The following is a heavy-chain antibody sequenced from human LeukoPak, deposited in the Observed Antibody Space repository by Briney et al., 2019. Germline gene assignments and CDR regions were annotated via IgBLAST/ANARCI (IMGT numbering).Heavy chain of an antibody. J-gene: IGHJ3*02. CDR1: GGSISSSNW. V-gene: IGHV4-4*02. Sequence: SGTLSLTCAVSGGSISSSNWWNWVRQPPGKGLEWIGEIYHSGSTNYNPSLKSRVTISVDTSKNQFSLKLSSVTAADTAVYYCARSGFLEWLFSSYDAFDIWGQGTMVTVSS. CDR2: IYHSGST. D-gene: IGHD3-3*01. CDR3: ARSGFLEWLFSSYDAFDI.